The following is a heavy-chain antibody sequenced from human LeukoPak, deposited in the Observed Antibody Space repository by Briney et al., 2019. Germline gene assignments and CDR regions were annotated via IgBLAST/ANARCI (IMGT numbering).Heavy chain of an antibody. Sequence: GGSLRLSCTASRFYFSTYDMNWVRQVPGKGLEWVSYIDSSASTTYYAGSVQGRFTISRDSAKNSLYLQMRSLRVEDTAFYYCASAHGGSGYDRPFDYWGQGTLVTVSS. J-gene: IGHJ4*02. CDR1: RFYFSTYD. CDR3: ASAHGGSGYDRPFDY. CDR2: IDSSASTT. V-gene: IGHV3-48*03. D-gene: IGHD5-12*01.